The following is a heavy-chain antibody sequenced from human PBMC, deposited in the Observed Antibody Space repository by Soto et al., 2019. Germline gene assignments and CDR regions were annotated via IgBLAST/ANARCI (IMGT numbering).Heavy chain of an antibody. V-gene: IGHV1-24*01. CDR1: GYTLTELS. D-gene: IGHD3-3*01. J-gene: IGHJ5*02. Sequence: GASVKVSCKVSGYTLTELSMNWVRQAPGKGLEWMGRFDPEDGETIQAQKFQGRVTMTEDTSTDTAYMELSSLRSDDTAVYYCATMRIAILGRRFDPWGQGTLVTVSS. CDR2: FDPEDGET. CDR3: ATMRIAILGRRFDP.